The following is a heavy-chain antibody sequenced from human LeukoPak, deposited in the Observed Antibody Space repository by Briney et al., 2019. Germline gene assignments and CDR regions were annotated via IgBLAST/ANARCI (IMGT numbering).Heavy chain of an antibody. CDR2: IRYDGSNK. CDR3: ARDMITFGGVIVTPDY. J-gene: IGHJ4*02. Sequence: PGGSLRLSCAASGFTFSSYGMHWVRQAPGKGLEWVAFIRYDGSNKYYADSVKGRFTISRDNSKNTLYLQMNSLRAEDTAVYYCARDMITFGGVIVTPDYWGQGTLVTVSS. D-gene: IGHD3-16*02. CDR1: GFTFSSYG. V-gene: IGHV3-30*02.